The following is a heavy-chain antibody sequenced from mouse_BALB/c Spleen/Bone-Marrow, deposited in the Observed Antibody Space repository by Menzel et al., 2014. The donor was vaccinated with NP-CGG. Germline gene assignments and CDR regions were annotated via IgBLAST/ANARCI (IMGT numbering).Heavy chain of an antibody. CDR1: GSTFTSYW. CDR2: INPSNGRT. CDR3: ARWGFSYCYFDV. V-gene: IGHV1S81*02. J-gene: IGHJ1*01. Sequence: VQLQQSGAELVKPGASLKLSCKASGSTFTSYWMHWVKQRPGQGLEWIGEINPSNGRTNYNEKFKSKATLTVDKSSSTAYIQLSSLTSDDSAVYYCARWGFSYCYFDVWGAGTTVTVAS.